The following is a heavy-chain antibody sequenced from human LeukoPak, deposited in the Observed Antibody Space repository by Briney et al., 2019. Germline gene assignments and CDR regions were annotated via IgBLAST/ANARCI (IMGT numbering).Heavy chain of an antibody. CDR3: ARDFEDYYDSSGYAPFDY. D-gene: IGHD3-22*01. V-gene: IGHV3-33*01. J-gene: IGHJ4*02. Sequence: GGSLRLSCAASGFTFSSYGMHWVRQAPGKGLEWVAVIWYDGSNKYYADSVKGRFTISRDNSKNTLYLQMNSLRAEDTAVYYCARDFEDYYDSSGYAPFDYWGQGTLVTVSS. CDR1: GFTFSSYG. CDR2: IWYDGSNK.